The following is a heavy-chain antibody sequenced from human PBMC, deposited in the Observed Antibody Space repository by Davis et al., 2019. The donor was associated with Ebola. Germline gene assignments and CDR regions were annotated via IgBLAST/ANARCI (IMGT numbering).Heavy chain of an antibody. CDR2: ISYDGSNK. Sequence: GESLKISCAASGFTFSSYAMHWVRPAPGKGLEWVAVISYDGSNKYYADSVKGRFTISRDNSKNTLYLQMNSLRAEDTAVYYCARATGYYYYYGMDVWGQGTTVTVSS. J-gene: IGHJ6*02. CDR1: GFTFSSYA. D-gene: IGHD1-1*01. CDR3: ARATGYYYYYGMDV. V-gene: IGHV3-30-3*01.